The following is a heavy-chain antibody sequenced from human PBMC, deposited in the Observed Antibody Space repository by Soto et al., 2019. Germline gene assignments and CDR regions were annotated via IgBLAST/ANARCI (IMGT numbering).Heavy chain of an antibody. Sequence: KESGPTLVKPTQTLTLTCTFSGFSLSTSGVGVGWIRQPPGKALEWLALIYWDDDKRYSPSLKSRLTITKDTSKNQVVLTMTNMVPVDTATYYCARQESSYGMDVWGQGTTVTVSS. V-gene: IGHV2-5*02. D-gene: IGHD6-6*01. CDR3: ARQESSYGMDV. CDR2: IYWDDDK. J-gene: IGHJ6*02. CDR1: GFSLSTSGVG.